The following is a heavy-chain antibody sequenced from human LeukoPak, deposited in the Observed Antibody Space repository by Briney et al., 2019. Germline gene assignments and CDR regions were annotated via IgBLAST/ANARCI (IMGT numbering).Heavy chain of an antibody. CDR1: GFTFSSYS. D-gene: IGHD6-19*01. J-gene: IGHJ4*02. CDR3: TTDDAPRGGWSFDY. V-gene: IGHV3-15*01. CDR2: IKSKTDGGTT. Sequence: PGGSLRLSCAASGFTFSSYSMNWVRQAPGKGLEWVGRIKSKTDGGTTDYAAPVKGRFTISRDDSKNTLYLQMNSLKIEDTAVYYCTTDDAPRGGWSFDYWGQGTLVTVSS.